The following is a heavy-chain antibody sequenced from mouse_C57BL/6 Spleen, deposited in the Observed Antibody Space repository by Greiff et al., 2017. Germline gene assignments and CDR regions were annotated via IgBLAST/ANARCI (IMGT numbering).Heavy chain of an antibody. V-gene: IGHV5-16*01. CDR3: ARDGYDGDYYAMDY. Sequence: EVKLVESEGGLVQPGSSMKLSCTASGFTFSDYYMAWVRQVPEKGLEWVANINYDGSSTYYLDSLKSRFIISRDNAKNILYLQMSSLKSEDTATYYCARDGYDGDYYAMDYWGQGTSVTVSS. D-gene: IGHD2-2*01. J-gene: IGHJ4*01. CDR2: INYDGSST. CDR1: GFTFSDYY.